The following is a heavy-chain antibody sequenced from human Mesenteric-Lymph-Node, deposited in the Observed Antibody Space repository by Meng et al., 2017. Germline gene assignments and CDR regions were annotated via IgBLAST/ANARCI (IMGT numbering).Heavy chain of an antibody. J-gene: IGHJ6*02. CDR1: GYKFSGYY. D-gene: IGHD2-2*01. CDR3: ARWAVPDNGLDF. V-gene: IGHV1-2*02. CDR2: INPNTGGT. Sequence: ASVKVSCKASGYKFSGYYLYWLRRARGQGLEWMGNINPNTGGTNYAQKFQGRVTMTRDTSISTAYMELTRLTSDDTAVYYCARWAVPDNGLDFWGQGTTVTVSS.